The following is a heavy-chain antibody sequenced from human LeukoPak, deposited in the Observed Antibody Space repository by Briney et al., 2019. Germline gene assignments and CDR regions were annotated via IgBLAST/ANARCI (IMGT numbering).Heavy chain of an antibody. CDR1: GGSISSYY. CDR3: AIPPTTVTVAY. J-gene: IGHJ4*02. Sequence: PSETLSLTCSVSGGSISSYYWSWIRQPPGKGLEWIGYIYDSVFTKYNPSLKSRVTISVDTSKNQFSLRLRSVTAADTAVYYCAIPPTTVTVAYWGQGTLVTVSS. V-gene: IGHV4-59*08. D-gene: IGHD4-17*01. CDR2: IYDSVFT.